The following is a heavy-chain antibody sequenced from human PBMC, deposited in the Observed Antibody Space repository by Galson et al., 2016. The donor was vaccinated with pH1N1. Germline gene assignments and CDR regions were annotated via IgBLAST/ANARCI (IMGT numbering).Heavy chain of an antibody. D-gene: IGHD3-22*01. CDR2: INPMGGINPIFKIS. J-gene: IGHJ4*02. CDR1: GGTFGSYG. CDR3: AKDRYFDTSGYYFESYY. V-gene: IGHV1-69*13. Sequence: SVKVSCKASGGTFGSYGISWVRQAPGQGLEWMGGINPMGGINPIFKISNYAQKFQGRVTITADESMSTAYMELRSLRSEDTAIYYCAKDRYFDTSGYYFESYYWGQGTLVTVSS.